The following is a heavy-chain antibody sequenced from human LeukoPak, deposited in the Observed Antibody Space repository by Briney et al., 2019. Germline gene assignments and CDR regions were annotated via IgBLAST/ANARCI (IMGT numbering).Heavy chain of an antibody. CDR1: GGSFSGYY. V-gene: IGHV4-34*01. Sequence: SETLSLTCAVYGGSFSGYYWSWIRQPPGKGLEWIGEINHSGSTNYNPSLKSRVTISVDRSKNQFSLKLSSVTAADTAVYYCAREGIVLDYWGQGTLVTVSS. CDR3: AREGIVLDY. CDR2: INHSGST. D-gene: IGHD2/OR15-2a*01. J-gene: IGHJ4*02.